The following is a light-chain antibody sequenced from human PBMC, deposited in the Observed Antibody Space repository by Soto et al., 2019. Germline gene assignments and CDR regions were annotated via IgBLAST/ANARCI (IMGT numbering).Light chain of an antibody. V-gene: IGKV1-39*01. Sequence: DIPMTQSPSSLSASVGDRVTITCRASQSTISYLNWFQQKPGKAPNLLIYTTSNLQSGVPSRFSGSGSGTDFTLTISSLQPEDFATYHCQQSYTTSYTFGQGTKLEIE. CDR3: QQSYTTSYT. CDR2: TTS. CDR1: QSTISY. J-gene: IGKJ2*01.